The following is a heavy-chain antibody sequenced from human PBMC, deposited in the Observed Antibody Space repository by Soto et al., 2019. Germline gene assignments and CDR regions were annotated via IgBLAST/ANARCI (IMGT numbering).Heavy chain of an antibody. CDR1: GGSISSFH. V-gene: IGHV4-59*01. J-gene: IGHJ1*01. CDR3: ARGVVGASTGFQH. D-gene: IGHD1-26*01. Sequence: SETLSLTCAVSGGSISSFHWSWIRQPPGKGLEWIGFISNSGSTNYNPSLKSRVTISLDTSKNQFSLKLSSVSAADTAVYYCARGVVGASTGFQHWGQGTLVTVSS. CDR2: ISNSGST.